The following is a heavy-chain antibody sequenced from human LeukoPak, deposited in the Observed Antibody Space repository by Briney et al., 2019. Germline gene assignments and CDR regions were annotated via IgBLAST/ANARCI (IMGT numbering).Heavy chain of an antibody. CDR3: ARAGIAARPVGYYFDY. D-gene: IGHD6-6*01. V-gene: IGHV4-4*07. CDR2: IYTSGST. Sequence: SETLSLTCTVSRGYISSHYWSWIRQPAGKGLEWIGRIYTSGSTNYNPSLESRVTMSVDTSKNQFSLKLSSVTAADTAVYYCARAGIAARPVGYYFDYWGQGTLVTVSS. J-gene: IGHJ4*02. CDR1: RGYISSHY.